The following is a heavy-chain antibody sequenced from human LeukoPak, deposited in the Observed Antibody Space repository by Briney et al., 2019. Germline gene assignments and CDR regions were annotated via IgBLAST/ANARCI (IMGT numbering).Heavy chain of an antibody. J-gene: IGHJ4*02. Sequence: GASMKICCKGAGYSCTSYWSGWVRAMAREGLEVMGTIYPGDSDTRYSPSFQGQVTISADKSISTAYLQWSSLKASDTAMYYCARHDPVEMATIPYWGQGTLVPVSS. D-gene: IGHD5-24*01. CDR3: ARHDPVEMATIPY. CDR2: IYPGDSDT. V-gene: IGHV5-51*01. CDR1: GYSCTSYW.